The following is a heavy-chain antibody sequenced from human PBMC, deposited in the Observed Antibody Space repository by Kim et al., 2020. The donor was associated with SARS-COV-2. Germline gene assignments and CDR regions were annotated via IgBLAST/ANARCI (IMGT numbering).Heavy chain of an antibody. CDR1: GFTFSSYG. Sequence: GGSLRLSCAASGFTFSSYGMHWVRQAPGKGLEWVAVIWYDGSNKYYADSVKGRFTISRDNSKNTLYLQMNSLRAEDTAVYYCARGAEVLLWSTHFDYYYMDVWGKGTTVTVSS. CDR3: ARGAEVLLWSTHFDYYYMDV. D-gene: IGHD3-10*01. CDR2: IWYDGSNK. V-gene: IGHV3-33*01. J-gene: IGHJ6*03.